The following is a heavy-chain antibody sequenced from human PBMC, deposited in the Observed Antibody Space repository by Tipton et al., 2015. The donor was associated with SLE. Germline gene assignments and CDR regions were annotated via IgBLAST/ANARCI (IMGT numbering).Heavy chain of an antibody. D-gene: IGHD3-10*01. Sequence: TLSLTCSVSYGSITSSRYYWAWIRQPPGKGLEWIGGIDYGWTTYYNPSLTSRVTISVDTSKNEFSLKLSSVTAADTAVYYCARSSAAGFYYMDVWGKGTTVTVSS. V-gene: IGHV4-39*07. J-gene: IGHJ6*03. CDR2: IDYGWTT. CDR1: YGSITSSRYY. CDR3: ARSSAAGFYYMDV.